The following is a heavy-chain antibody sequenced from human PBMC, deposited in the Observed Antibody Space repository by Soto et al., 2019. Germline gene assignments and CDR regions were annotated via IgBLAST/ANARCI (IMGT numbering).Heavy chain of an antibody. V-gene: IGHV4-31*03. CDR2: IYYSGST. CDR1: GGSISSGGYY. J-gene: IGHJ5*02. Sequence: TLSLTCTVSGGSISSGGYYWSWIRQHPGKGLEWIGYIYYSGSTYYNPSLKSRVTISVDTSKNQFSLKLSSVTAADTAVYYCAGQGNYYDSSGSWGWFDPWGQGTLVTVSS. CDR3: AGQGNYYDSSGSWGWFDP. D-gene: IGHD3-22*01.